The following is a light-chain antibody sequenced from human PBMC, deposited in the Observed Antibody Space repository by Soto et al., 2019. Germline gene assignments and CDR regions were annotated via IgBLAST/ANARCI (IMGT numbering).Light chain of an antibody. CDR1: QSLLYSNGHNY. V-gene: IGKV2-28*01. CDR2: LGS. J-gene: IGKJ2*02. Sequence: DIVMTQSPLSLPVTPGEPASISCTSSQSLLYSNGHNYLDWYVQKPGQSPQLLIYLGSNRASGVPDRFSGSGSGTDFTLKSSRVEAEDVGVYYCMQALQIPSTFGQGTKLEIK. CDR3: MQALQIPST.